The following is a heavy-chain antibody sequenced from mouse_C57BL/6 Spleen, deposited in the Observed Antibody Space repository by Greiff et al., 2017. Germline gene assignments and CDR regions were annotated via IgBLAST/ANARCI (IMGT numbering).Heavy chain of an antibody. CDR1: GYSFTDYN. V-gene: IGHV1-39*01. Sequence: EVKLVESGPELVKPGASVKISCKASGYSFTDYNMNWVKQSNGKSLEWIGVINPNYGTTSYNQKFKGKATLTVDQSSSTAYMQLNSLTSEDSAVYYCARDTTVVAPGYFDYWGQGTTLTVSS. J-gene: IGHJ2*01. CDR2: INPNYGTT. D-gene: IGHD1-1*01. CDR3: ARDTTVVAPGYFDY.